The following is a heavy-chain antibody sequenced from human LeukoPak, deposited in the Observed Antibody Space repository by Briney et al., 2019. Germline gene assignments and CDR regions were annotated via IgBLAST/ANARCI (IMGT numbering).Heavy chain of an antibody. Sequence: PGRSLRLSCAASGFTFSSHAMSWVRQAPGKGLEWVSAISGSGGSTYYADSVKGRFTISRDESKNTLYLQMNSLRAEDTAVYYCAKGLAVAGHFDYWGQGTLVTVSS. V-gene: IGHV3-23*01. CDR2: ISGSGGST. J-gene: IGHJ4*02. CDR1: GFTFSSHA. CDR3: AKGLAVAGHFDY. D-gene: IGHD6-19*01.